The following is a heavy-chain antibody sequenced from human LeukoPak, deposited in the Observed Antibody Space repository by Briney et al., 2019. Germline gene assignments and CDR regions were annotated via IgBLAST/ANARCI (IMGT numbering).Heavy chain of an antibody. CDR3: ARGLGDRYGDYESPWYFDY. V-gene: IGHV4-34*01. D-gene: IGHD4-17*01. CDR2: INHSGST. J-gene: IGHJ4*02. CDR1: GGSFSGYY. Sequence: NPSETLSLTCAVYGGSFSGYYWNWIRQPPGKGLGWIGEINHSGSTNYNPSLKSRVTISVDTSKNQFSLKLSSVTAADTAVYYCARGLGDRYGDYESPWYFDYWGQGTLVTVSS.